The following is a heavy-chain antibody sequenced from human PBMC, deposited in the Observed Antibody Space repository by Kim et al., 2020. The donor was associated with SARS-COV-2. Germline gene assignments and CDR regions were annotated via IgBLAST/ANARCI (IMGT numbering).Heavy chain of an antibody. Sequence: SEQVSCKASGGTFSSYAISWVRQAPGQGLEWMGRIIPILGIANYAQKFQGRVTITADKSTSTAYMELSSLRSEDTAVYYCARGPWYYYDSSGYYLYWGQ. CDR3: ARGPWYYYDSSGYYLY. CDR2: IIPILGIA. V-gene: IGHV1-69*04. CDR1: GGTFSSYA. J-gene: IGHJ4*02. D-gene: IGHD3-22*01.